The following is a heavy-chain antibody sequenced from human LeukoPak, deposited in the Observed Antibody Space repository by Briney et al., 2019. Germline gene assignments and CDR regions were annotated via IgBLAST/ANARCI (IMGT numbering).Heavy chain of an antibody. D-gene: IGHD4-11*01. J-gene: IGHJ2*01. CDR3: ARDALHPRWFFDL. V-gene: IGHV3-48*02. Sequence: GGSLRLSCAASGFTFSSYSINWVRQAPGKGLEWISYISSSSSTIYYADSAKGRFTISRDNAKNSLYLQMNSLRDEDTAVYYCARDALHPRWFFDLWGRGTLVTISS. CDR1: GFTFSSYS. CDR2: ISSSSSTI.